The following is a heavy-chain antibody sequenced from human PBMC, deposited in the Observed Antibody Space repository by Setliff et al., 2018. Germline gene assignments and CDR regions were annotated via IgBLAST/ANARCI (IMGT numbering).Heavy chain of an antibody. Sequence: ASVKVSCKASGYTFTSYSMHWVRQAPGQSLEWMGWINAGNGNTKYSQKFHGRVTITRDTSASTAYMELSSLRSEDTAVYFCAGVLRDYYGSGSYYSWFDPCRQGTLVTVSS. D-gene: IGHD3-10*01. CDR3: AGVLRDYYGSGSYYSWFDP. V-gene: IGHV1-3*01. CDR2: INAGNGNT. J-gene: IGHJ5*02. CDR1: GYTFTSYS.